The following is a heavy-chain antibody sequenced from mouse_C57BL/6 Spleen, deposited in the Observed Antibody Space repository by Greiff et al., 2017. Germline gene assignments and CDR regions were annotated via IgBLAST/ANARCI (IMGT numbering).Heavy chain of an antibody. V-gene: IGHV5-12*01. CDR2: ISNGGGST. CDR1: GFTFSDYY. CDR3: ARAITTVGFDY. J-gene: IGHJ2*01. D-gene: IGHD1-1*01. Sequence: EVKVVESGGGLVQPGGSLKLSCAASGFTFSDYYMYWVRQTPEKRLEWVAYISNGGGSTYYPDTVKGRFTISRDNAKNTLYLQMSRLKSKDTAMYYCARAITTVGFDYWGQGTTLTVSS.